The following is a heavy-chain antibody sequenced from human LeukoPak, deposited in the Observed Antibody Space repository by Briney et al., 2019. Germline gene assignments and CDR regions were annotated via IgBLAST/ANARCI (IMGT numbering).Heavy chain of an antibody. D-gene: IGHD1-26*01. J-gene: IGHJ4*02. Sequence: SETLSLTYTVSGGSISSYYWSWIRQPPGKGLEWIGEINHSGSTNYNPSLKSRVTISVDTSKNQFSLKLSSVTAADTAVYYCARARIVGANEIDYWGQGTLVTVSS. CDR3: ARARIVGANEIDY. V-gene: IGHV4-34*01. CDR2: INHSGST. CDR1: GGSISSYY.